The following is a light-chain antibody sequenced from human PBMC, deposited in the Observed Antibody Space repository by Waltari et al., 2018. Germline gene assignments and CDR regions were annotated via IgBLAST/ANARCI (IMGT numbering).Light chain of an antibody. V-gene: IGKV3-11*01. CDR1: QSINTY. CDR3: QQRSNWPPVT. J-gene: IGKJ4*01. CDR2: EAS. Sequence: EVLLTQSPATLSLSPGERATLSCRSSQSINTYLAWYQLKSGQAPRLLIYEASNRATGIPARFSGSVSGTDFTLTISSLEPEDSAVYYCQQRSNWPPVTFGGGTKVEIK.